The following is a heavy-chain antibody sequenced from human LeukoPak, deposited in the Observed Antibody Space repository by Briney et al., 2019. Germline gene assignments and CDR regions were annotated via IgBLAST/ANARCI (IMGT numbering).Heavy chain of an antibody. D-gene: IGHD3-10*01. Sequence: GESLKISCKGSGYSFTSYWIGWVRQMSGKGLEWMGIIYPGDSDTRYSPSFQGQVTISADKSISTAYLQWSSLKASDTAMYYCARGSNYGSGSYYNVHFDYWGQGTLVTVSS. V-gene: IGHV5-51*01. CDR3: ARGSNYGSGSYYNVHFDY. J-gene: IGHJ4*02. CDR2: IYPGDSDT. CDR1: GYSFTSYW.